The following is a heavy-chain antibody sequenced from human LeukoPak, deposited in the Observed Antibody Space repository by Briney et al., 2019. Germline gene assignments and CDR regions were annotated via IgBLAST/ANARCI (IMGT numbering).Heavy chain of an antibody. CDR1: GYTFTGYY. D-gene: IGHD3-10*01. Sequence: ASVSVSCKASGYTFTGYYMHWVRQAPGQGIEWMGWINPNSGGTNYAQKFHGRVTMTRDTSISTAYMELSRLRSDDTAVYYCARGNRGAPLSYFDYGGQGTLVTVSS. CDR3: ARGNRGAPLSYFDY. V-gene: IGHV1-2*02. CDR2: INPNSGGT. J-gene: IGHJ4*02.